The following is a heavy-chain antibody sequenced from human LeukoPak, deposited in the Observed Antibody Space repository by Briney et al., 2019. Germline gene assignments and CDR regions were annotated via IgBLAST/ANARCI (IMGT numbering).Heavy chain of an antibody. D-gene: IGHD3-10*01. Sequence: ASVKVSCKATGYSFTAYYIHWVRQAPGQGLEWMGWINPGSGGTNYAQKFQGRVTMTRDTSNSTAYMGLSSLRSDDTAVYYCARDGMFYYGTDSYYTGGWFDPWGQGTLVTVSS. J-gene: IGHJ5*02. CDR2: INPGSGGT. CDR1: GYSFTAYY. V-gene: IGHV1-2*02. CDR3: ARDGMFYYGTDSYYTGGWFDP.